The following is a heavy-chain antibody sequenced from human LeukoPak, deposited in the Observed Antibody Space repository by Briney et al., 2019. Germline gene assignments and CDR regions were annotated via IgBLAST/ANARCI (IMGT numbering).Heavy chain of an antibody. D-gene: IGHD3-10*01. J-gene: IGHJ4*02. CDR3: ARGTLTMYYYGSGSEPIDY. V-gene: IGHV4-31*03. Sequence: SQTLSLTCTVSGGSISSGGYYWSWIRQHPGKGLEWIGYIYYSGSTYYNPSLKSRVTISVDTSKNQFSLKLSSVTAADTAAYYCARGTLTMYYYGSGSEPIDYWGQGTLVTVSS. CDR1: GGSISSGGYY. CDR2: IYYSGST.